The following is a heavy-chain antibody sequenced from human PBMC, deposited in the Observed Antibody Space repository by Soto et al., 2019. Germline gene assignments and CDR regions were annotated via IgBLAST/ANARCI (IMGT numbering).Heavy chain of an antibody. D-gene: IGHD6-25*01. Sequence: VSCKASGYTSTTYDISWVRQATGQGLEWMGWMNPYSGNTGYAQKFQGRVTVTRNTSISTVYMELSGLRPDDTAVYYCARRKERSGPHYFDYWGQGSQVTVSS. V-gene: IGHV1-8*01. J-gene: IGHJ4*02. CDR3: ARRKERSGPHYFDY. CDR2: MNPYSGNT. CDR1: GYTSTTYD.